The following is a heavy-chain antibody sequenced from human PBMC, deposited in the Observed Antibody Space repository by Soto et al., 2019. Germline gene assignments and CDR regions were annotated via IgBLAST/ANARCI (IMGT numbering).Heavy chain of an antibody. V-gene: IGHV5-10-1*01. J-gene: IGHJ6*02. CDR2: IDPSDSST. CDR1: GYSFTSYW. Sequence: PGESLKISCKGSGYSFTSYWISWVRQMPGKGLEWMGRIDPSDSSTNYSPSFQGHVTISADKSISTAYLQWSSLKASDTAMYYCANSYSSGRSYGMDVWGQGTTVTVSS. CDR3: ANSYSSGRSYGMDV. D-gene: IGHD6-19*01.